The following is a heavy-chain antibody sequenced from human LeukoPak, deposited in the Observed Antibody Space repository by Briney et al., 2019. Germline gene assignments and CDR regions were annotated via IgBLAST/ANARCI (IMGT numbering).Heavy chain of an antibody. Sequence: SETLSLTCAVSGGSFSAYYWSWIRQPPGKGLEWIAEINHRGDTNYNPSVKSRVSISVDTSKNQFPLKVTSLTAADTAVYYCARGPTISETGYFDYWGQGALVTVSS. CDR2: INHRGDT. V-gene: IGHV4-34*01. J-gene: IGHJ4*03. D-gene: IGHD1-1*01. CDR3: ARGPTISETGYFDY. CDR1: GGSFSAYY.